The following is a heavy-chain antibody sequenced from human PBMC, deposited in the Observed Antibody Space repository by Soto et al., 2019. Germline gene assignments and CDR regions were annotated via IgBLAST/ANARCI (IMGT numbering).Heavy chain of an antibody. CDR3: ARGWYYGSGNTGHYYYGMDV. CDR2: IYYSGGT. Sequence: SETLSLTCTVSGGSISSGGYYWSWIRQHPGKGLEWIGYIYYSGGTYYNPSLKSRVTISVDTSKNQFSLKLSSVTAADTAVYYCARGWYYGSGNTGHYYYGMDVWGQGTTVTVYS. V-gene: IGHV4-31*03. CDR1: GGSISSGGYY. J-gene: IGHJ6*02. D-gene: IGHD3-10*01.